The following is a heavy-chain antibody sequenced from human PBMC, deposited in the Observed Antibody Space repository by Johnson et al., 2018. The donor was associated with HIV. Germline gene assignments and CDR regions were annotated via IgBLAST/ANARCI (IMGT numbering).Heavy chain of an antibody. CDR1: GFTFSGYG. CDR3: AKSPLGRLREGAFDI. D-gene: IGHD7-27*01. CDR2: ISYDGSNK. V-gene: IGHV3-30*18. J-gene: IGHJ3*02. Sequence: QMQLVESGGGAVQPGKSLRLACAASGFTFSGYGMHWVRQAPGKGLEWVAVISYDGSNKYYADSVKGRFTISRDNSKNTLYLQMNSLRAEDTAVYYCAKSPLGRLREGAFDIWGQGTMVTVSS.